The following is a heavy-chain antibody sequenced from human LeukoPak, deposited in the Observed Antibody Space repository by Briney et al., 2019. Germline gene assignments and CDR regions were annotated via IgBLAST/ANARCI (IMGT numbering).Heavy chain of an antibody. CDR2: IYYSGST. Sequence: PSETLSLTCTVSGGSISSYYWSWIRQPPGKGLEWIGYIYYSGSTNYNPSLKSRVTISVDTSKNQFSLKLSSVTAADTAVYYCARLPPTYYDILTGYNYYGMDVWGQGTTVTVSS. CDR3: ARLPPTYYDILTGYNYYGMDV. V-gene: IGHV4-59*01. D-gene: IGHD3-9*01. J-gene: IGHJ6*02. CDR1: GGSISSYY.